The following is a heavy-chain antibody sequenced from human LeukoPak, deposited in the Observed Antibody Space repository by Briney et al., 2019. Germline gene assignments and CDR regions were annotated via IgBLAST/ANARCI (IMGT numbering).Heavy chain of an antibody. J-gene: IGHJ4*02. CDR3: AKNLRWLQLNYYFDY. CDR2: ISYDGSNK. D-gene: IGHD5-24*01. CDR1: GFTFSSHG. V-gene: IGHV3-30*18. Sequence: GSLRLSCAASGFTFSSHGMHWVRQAPGKGLEWVAVISYDGSNKYYADSVKGRFTISRDNSKNTLYLQMNSLRAEDTAVYYCAKNLRWLQLNYYFDYWGQGTLVTVSS.